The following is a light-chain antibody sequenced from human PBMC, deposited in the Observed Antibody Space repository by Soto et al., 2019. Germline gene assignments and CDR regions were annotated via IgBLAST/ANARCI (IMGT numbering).Light chain of an antibody. CDR2: GAS. CDR3: QQYAGSPWT. CDR1: QSVSSSY. V-gene: IGKV3-20*01. J-gene: IGKJ1*01. Sequence: EIVLTQSPGTLSLSPGERATLSCRASQSVSSSYLAWYQQKPGQAPRLLIYGASSRATDIPDRFSGSGSGTDFSLTISRLEPEDFAVYYCQQYAGSPWTFGQGTKVEIK.